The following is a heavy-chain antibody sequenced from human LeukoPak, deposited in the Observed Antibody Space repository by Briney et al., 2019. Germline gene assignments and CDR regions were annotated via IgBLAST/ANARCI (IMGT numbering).Heavy chain of an antibody. J-gene: IGHJ4*02. CDR3: AKRTGRDTREY. D-gene: IGHD5-18*01. CDR1: GFTFSSHG. Sequence: GGTLRLSCAASGFTFSSHGMNWVRQAPGKGLEWVSGISPNGVITYYADSVKGRFSISRDNSNNTLYLQMNSLRAEDTAVYYCAKRTGRDTREYWGQGTLVTVSS. V-gene: IGHV3-23*01. CDR2: ISPNGVIT.